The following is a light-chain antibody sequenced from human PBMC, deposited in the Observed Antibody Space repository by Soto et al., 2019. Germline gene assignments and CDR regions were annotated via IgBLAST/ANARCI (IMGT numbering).Light chain of an antibody. CDR2: GAS. V-gene: IGKV3-20*01. J-gene: IGKJ5*01. Sequence: EIVMTQSPATLSVSPGERATLSCRASQTVSSSFLVWYQQKPGQAPRLFIYGASSRATGIPDRFSGSGSGTDFTLTIGRLEPEDFAVYYCQQYGTLPITFGQGTRLEMK. CDR1: QTVSSSF. CDR3: QQYGTLPIT.